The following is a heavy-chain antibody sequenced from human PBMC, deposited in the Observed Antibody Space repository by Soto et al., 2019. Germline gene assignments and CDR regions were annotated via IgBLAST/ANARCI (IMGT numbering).Heavy chain of an antibody. CDR1: GFTFSSYA. V-gene: IGHV3-23*01. J-gene: IGHJ3*02. Sequence: GGSLRLSCAASGFTFSSYAMSWVRQAPGKGLEWVSAISGSGGSTYYADSVKGRFTISRDNSKNTLYLQMNSLRAEDTAVYYCAKVKSPYGSGSVDAFDIWGQGPMVTVS. D-gene: IGHD3-10*01. CDR3: AKVKSPYGSGSVDAFDI. CDR2: ISGSGGST.